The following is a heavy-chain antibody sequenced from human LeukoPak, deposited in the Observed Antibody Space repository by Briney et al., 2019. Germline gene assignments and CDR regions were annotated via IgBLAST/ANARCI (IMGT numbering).Heavy chain of an antibody. CDR3: ARIYHDYCSTTNCPFDC. J-gene: IGHJ4*02. Sequence: PGGSLRLSCAVSGFTFSDYGMHWVRQAPGKGLEWVAFIRYDGSNKYYADSVKGRFTISRDNSKNTFYLQMNSLRAEDTAVYYCARIYHDYCSTTNCPFDCWGQGTLVTVSS. D-gene: IGHD2-2*01. CDR1: GFTFSDYG. CDR2: IRYDGSNK. V-gene: IGHV3-30*02.